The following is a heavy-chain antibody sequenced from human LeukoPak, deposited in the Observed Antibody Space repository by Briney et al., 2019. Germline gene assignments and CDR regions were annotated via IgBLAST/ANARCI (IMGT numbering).Heavy chain of an antibody. D-gene: IGHD2-21*02. CDR1: GGTFSSYA. CDR3: ARDRAVVTATTDDAFDI. Sequence: SVKVSCKASGGTFSSYAISWVRQPPGQGLEWMGGIIPIFGTANYAQKFQGRVTITADKSTSTAYMELSSLRSEDTAVYYCARDRAVVTATTDDAFDIWGQGTMVTVSS. J-gene: IGHJ3*02. CDR2: IIPIFGTA. V-gene: IGHV1-69*06.